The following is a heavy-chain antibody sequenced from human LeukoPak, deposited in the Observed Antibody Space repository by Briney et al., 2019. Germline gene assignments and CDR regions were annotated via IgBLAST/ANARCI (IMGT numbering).Heavy chain of an antibody. D-gene: IGHD3-9*01. CDR2: ISNSSSYI. V-gene: IGHV3-21*01. CDR3: ARSALYYDILTGYSPPVWFDP. CDR1: GFTFSTYT. Sequence: GGSLRLSCAVSGFTFSTYTMNWVRQALGKGLEWVSCISNSSSYIYYADSVKGRFTISRDNAKNSLYLQMNSLRAEDTAVYYCARSALYYDILTGYSPPVWFDPWGQGTLVTVSS. J-gene: IGHJ5*02.